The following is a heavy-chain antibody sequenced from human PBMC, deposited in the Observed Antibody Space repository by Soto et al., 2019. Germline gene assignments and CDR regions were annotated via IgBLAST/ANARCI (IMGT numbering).Heavy chain of an antibody. D-gene: IGHD5-12*01. CDR2: IYHSGST. CDR3: AAGGGLPRYY. Sequence: QLQLQESGSGLVKPSQTLSLTCAVSGGSISSGGYSWSWIRQPPGKGLGWIGYIYHSGSTYYHPSTKSRITISVDRSKDQFSLKQSSVSTADTAVYYCAAGGGLPRYYWGQGTLVTVSS. CDR1: GGSISSGGYS. J-gene: IGHJ4*02. V-gene: IGHV4-30-2*01.